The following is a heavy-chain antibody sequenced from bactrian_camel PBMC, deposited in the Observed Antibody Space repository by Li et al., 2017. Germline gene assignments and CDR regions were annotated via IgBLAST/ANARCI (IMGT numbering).Heavy chain of an antibody. Sequence: HVQLVESGGDSVQTGGSLTLSCVAAGYEGLTYCMGWVRQAPGKEREWVASLFTGGGRIGYADSVKGRFTISQDKAKKTVYLQMNSLKPEDTATYSCAAAPPSAWGSLSCDLVRIAAARVRGQGTQVTVS. V-gene: IGHV3S1*01. CDR3: AAAPPSAWGSLSCDLVRIAAARV. CDR1: GYEGLTYC. D-gene: IGHD4*01. CDR2: LFTGGGRI. J-gene: IGHJ4*01.